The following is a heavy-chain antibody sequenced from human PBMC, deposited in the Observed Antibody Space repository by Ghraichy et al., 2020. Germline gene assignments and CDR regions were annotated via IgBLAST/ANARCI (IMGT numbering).Heavy chain of an antibody. CDR3: ARAEAATVTTGGYYYYYYYMDV. Sequence: ASVKVSCKASNYTFTNYGVTWVRQAPGQGLEWMGWSSSYNGDTKYAQKLQGRVTMTTDTSTSTAYMELRSLKSDDTAVYYCARAEAATVTTGGYYYYYYYMDVWGKGTTVTVSS. CDR1: NYTFTNYG. CDR2: SSSYNGDT. V-gene: IGHV1-18*01. D-gene: IGHD4-17*01. J-gene: IGHJ6*03.